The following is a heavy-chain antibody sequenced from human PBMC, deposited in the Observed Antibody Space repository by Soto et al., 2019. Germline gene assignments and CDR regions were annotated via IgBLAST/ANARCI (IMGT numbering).Heavy chain of an antibody. CDR1: GGSFSGYY. CDR3: ARGGITGTTVYYYYGMDV. Sequence: SETLSLTCAVYGGSFSGYYWSWIRQPPGKGLEWIGEINHSGSTNYNPSLKSRVTISVDTSKNQFSLKPSSVTAADTAVYYCARGGITGTTVYYYYGMDVWGQGTTVTRLL. J-gene: IGHJ6*02. D-gene: IGHD1-7*01. CDR2: INHSGST. V-gene: IGHV4-34*01.